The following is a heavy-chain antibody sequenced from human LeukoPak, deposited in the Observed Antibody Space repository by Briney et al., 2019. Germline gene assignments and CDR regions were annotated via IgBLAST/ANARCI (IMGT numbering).Heavy chain of an antibody. V-gene: IGHV4-34*01. D-gene: IGHD3-10*01. J-gene: IGHJ6*03. CDR3: ARGLKGYYYGSGSYYNRDCYYYYYMDV. Sequence: SETLSLTCTVYGGSFSGYYWSWIRQPPGKGLEWIGEINHSGSTNYNPSLKSRVTISVDTSKNQFSLKLSSVTAADTAVYYCARGLKGYYYGSGSYYNRDCYYYYYMDVWGKGTTVTVSS. CDR1: GGSFSGYY. CDR2: INHSGST.